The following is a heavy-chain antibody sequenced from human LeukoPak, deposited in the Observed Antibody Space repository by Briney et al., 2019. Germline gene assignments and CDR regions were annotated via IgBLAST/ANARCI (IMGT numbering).Heavy chain of an antibody. CDR2: IYTSGST. J-gene: IGHJ4*02. Sequence: SETLSLTCTVSGGSISSGSYYWSWIRQPAGKGLEWIGRIYTSGSTNYNPSLKSRVTISVDTSKNQFSLKLSSVTAADTAVYYCARDSYDFWSGYYEDWGQGTLVTASS. D-gene: IGHD3-3*01. V-gene: IGHV4-61*02. CDR1: GGSISSGSYY. CDR3: ARDSYDFWSGYYED.